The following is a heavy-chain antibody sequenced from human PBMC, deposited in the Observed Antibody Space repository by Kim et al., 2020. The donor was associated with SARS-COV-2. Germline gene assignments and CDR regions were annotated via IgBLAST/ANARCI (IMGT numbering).Heavy chain of an antibody. CDR1: GGSFSGYY. V-gene: IGHV4-34*01. D-gene: IGHD2-15*01. CDR2: INHSGST. CDR3: ARGFVGSTKEDYYYYYGMDV. Sequence: SETLSLTCAVYGGSFSGYYWSWIRQPPGKGLEWIGEINHSGSTNYNPSLKSRVTISVDTSKNPFSLKLSSVTAADTAVYYCARGFVGSTKEDYYYYYGMDVWGQGTTVTVSS. J-gene: IGHJ6*02.